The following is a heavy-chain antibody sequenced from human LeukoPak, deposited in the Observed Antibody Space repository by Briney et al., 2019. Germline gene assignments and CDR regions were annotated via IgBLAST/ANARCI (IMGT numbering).Heavy chain of an antibody. Sequence: SETLSLTCTVSGGSISNYHWGWIRQPPGKGLEWIGEINHSGSTNYNPSLKSRVTISVDTSKNQFSLKLSSVTAADTAVYHCASLTGYCTNGVCPNFDYWGQGTLVTVSS. CDR2: INHSGST. CDR3: ASLTGYCTNGVCPNFDY. J-gene: IGHJ4*02. CDR1: GGSISNYH. D-gene: IGHD2-8*01. V-gene: IGHV4-34*01.